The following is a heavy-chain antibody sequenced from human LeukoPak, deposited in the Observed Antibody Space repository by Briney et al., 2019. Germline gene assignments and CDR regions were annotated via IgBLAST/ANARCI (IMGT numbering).Heavy chain of an antibody. Sequence: SETLSLTCAVHGGSFSNYYLTWIRQPPGKGLEWIGEINDSGSTNYNPSLKSRVTISVDTSKNQFSLKLSSVTAADTAVYYCARDGLLPYDAFHIWGQGTMVTVSS. D-gene: IGHD2-8*01. V-gene: IGHV4-34*01. CDR2: INDSGST. CDR3: ARDGLLPYDAFHI. CDR1: GGSFSNYY. J-gene: IGHJ3*02.